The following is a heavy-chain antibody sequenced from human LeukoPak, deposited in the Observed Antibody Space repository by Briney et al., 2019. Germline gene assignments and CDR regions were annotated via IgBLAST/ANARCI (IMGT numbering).Heavy chain of an antibody. Sequence: SETLSLTCAVYGGSFSGYYWSWIRQPPGKGLEWIGRIYTSGSTNYNPSLKSRVTMSVDTSKNQFSLNLSSVTAADTAFYYCARETTGLARYFDYWGQGTLVTVSS. CDR3: ARETTGLARYFDY. J-gene: IGHJ4*02. CDR2: IYTSGST. D-gene: IGHD4-11*01. V-gene: IGHV4-4*07. CDR1: GGSFSGYY.